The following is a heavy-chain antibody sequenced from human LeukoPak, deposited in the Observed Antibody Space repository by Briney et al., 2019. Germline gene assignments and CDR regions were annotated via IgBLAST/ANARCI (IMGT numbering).Heavy chain of an antibody. Sequence: PSETLSLTCAVYGGSFSGYYWSWIRQPPGKGLEWIGEINHSGSTNYNPSLKSRVTISVDTSENQFSLKLSSVTAADTAVYYCARGYGSGSYYGYWGQGTLVTVSS. J-gene: IGHJ4*02. CDR3: ARGYGSGSYYGY. V-gene: IGHV4-34*01. CDR1: GGSFSGYY. CDR2: INHSGST. D-gene: IGHD3-10*01.